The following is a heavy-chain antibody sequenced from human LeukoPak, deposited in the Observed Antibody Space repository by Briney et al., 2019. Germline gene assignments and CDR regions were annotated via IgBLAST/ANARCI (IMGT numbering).Heavy chain of an antibody. J-gene: IGHJ4*02. Sequence: PGGSLRLSCAASGFTFSSYEMNWVRQAPGEGLEWVSYISSSGSTIYYADSVRGRFTISRDNAKNSLYQQMNSLRAEDTAIYYCTKAPIVSCSGAFCYPFDSWGQGTLVTVSS. CDR3: TKAPIVSCSGAFCYPFDS. D-gene: IGHD2-15*01. V-gene: IGHV3-48*03. CDR2: ISSSGSTI. CDR1: GFTFSSYE.